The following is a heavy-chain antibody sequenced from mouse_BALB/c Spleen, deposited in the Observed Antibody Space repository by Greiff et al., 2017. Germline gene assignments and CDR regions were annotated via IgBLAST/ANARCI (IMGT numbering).Heavy chain of an antibody. CDR1: GDSITSGY. Sequence: EVQLLESGPSLVKPSQTLSLTCSVTGDSITSGYWNWIRKFPGNKLEYMGYISYSGSTYYNPSLKSRISITRDTSKNQYYLQLNSVTTEDTATYYCAKEPVYYYGSSPFAYWGQGTLVTVSA. D-gene: IGHD1-1*01. CDR3: AKEPVYYYGSSPFAY. V-gene: IGHV3-8*02. CDR2: ISYSGST. J-gene: IGHJ3*01.